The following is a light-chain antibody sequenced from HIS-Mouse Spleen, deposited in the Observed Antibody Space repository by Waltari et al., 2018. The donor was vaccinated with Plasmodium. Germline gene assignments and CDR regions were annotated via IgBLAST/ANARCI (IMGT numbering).Light chain of an antibody. CDR3: NSRDSSGNHQV. CDR1: SLRSYY. V-gene: IGLV3-19*01. Sequence: SSELTQDPAVSVALGQTVRITCQGDSLRSYYASWYQQKPGQAPVLVIYGKNNRPSGIQDRVSGARSGNTASLTITGAQAEDEADYYCNSRDSSGNHQVFGGGTKLTVL. J-gene: IGLJ3*02. CDR2: GKN.